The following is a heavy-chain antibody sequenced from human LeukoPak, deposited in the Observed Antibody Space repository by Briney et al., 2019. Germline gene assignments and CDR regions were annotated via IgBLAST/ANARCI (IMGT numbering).Heavy chain of an antibody. CDR2: ISAYNGIT. V-gene: IGHV1-18*01. J-gene: IGHJ4*02. CDR1: GYTFIAYG. D-gene: IGHD1-1*01. Sequence: GASVKVSCKASGYTFIAYGITWVRQAPGQGLEWMGWISAYNGITDYTPSLQGRITMTTGTSTTTAYMELRSLRSDGTAVYYSARAFVGIRGTPAQFEYWGQGTLVTVSS. CDR3: ARAFVGIRGTPAQFEY.